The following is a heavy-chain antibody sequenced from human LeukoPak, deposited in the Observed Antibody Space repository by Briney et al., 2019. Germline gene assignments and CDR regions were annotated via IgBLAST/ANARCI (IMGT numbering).Heavy chain of an antibody. CDR3: ARLNDFWSGYLYYYYYMDV. CDR1: GYSFTSYW. CDR2: IYPGDSDT. Sequence: GESLKISCKGSGYSFTSYWIGWVRQMPGKGLEWMGIIYPGDSDTRYSPSFQGQVTISADKSISTAYLQWSSLKASDTAMYYCARLNDFWSGYLYYYYYMDVWGKGTTVTVSS. V-gene: IGHV5-51*01. J-gene: IGHJ6*03. D-gene: IGHD3-3*01.